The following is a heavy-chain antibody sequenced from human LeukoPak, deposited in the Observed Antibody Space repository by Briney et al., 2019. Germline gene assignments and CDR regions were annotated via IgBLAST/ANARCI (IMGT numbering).Heavy chain of an antibody. J-gene: IGHJ4*02. CDR2: IYTSGST. CDR1: GGSISSGSYY. CDR3: ARRGGGPLDFWSGYFDY. Sequence: SETLSLTCTVSGGSISSGSYYWSWIRHPAGKGLEWIGRIYTSGSTNYNPSLKSRVTISVDTSKNQFSLKLSSVTAADTAVYYCARRGGGPLDFWSGYFDYWGQGTLVTVSS. D-gene: IGHD3-3*01. V-gene: IGHV4-61*02.